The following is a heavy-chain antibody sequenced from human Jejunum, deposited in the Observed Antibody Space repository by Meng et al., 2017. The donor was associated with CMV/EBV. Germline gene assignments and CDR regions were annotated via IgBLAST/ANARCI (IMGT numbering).Heavy chain of an antibody. D-gene: IGHD6-13*01. CDR3: ARESPTAALLY. Sequence: SCKPSGGTCSRHGISWVRQAPGQGLEWMGGILPPFAKINYAQKFQGRVTFTTDESATTAYMELSGLRFDDTAVYYCARESPTAALLYWGQGTLVTVSS. V-gene: IGHV1-69*05. J-gene: IGHJ4*02. CDR1: GGTCSRHG. CDR2: ILPPFAKI.